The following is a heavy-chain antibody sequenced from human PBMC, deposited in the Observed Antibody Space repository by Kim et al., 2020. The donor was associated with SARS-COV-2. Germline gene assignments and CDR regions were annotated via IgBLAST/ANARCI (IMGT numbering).Heavy chain of an antibody. CDR2: INPSGGST. J-gene: IGHJ4*02. Sequence: ASVKVSCKASGYTFTSYYMHWVRQAPGQGLEWMGIINPSGGSTSYAQKFQGRVTMTRDTSTSTVYMELSSLRSEDTAVYYCAREAHSSGWWGGATFYYWGQGTLVTVSS. CDR3: AREAHSSGWWGGATFYY. D-gene: IGHD6-19*01. V-gene: IGHV1-46*01. CDR1: GYTFTSYY.